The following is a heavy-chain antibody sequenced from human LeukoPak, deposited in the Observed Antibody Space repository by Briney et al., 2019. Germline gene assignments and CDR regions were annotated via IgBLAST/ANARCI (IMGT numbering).Heavy chain of an antibody. V-gene: IGHV1-18*01. D-gene: IGHD1-26*01. CDR3: AFSSYYLQGNYYYMDV. CDR2: ISAYIGNT. Sequence: ASVKVSCKASGYTFTSYGISWVRQAPGQGLEWMGWISAYIGNTNYAQKLQGRVTMTTDTSTSTAYMELRSLRSDDTAVYYCAFSSYYLQGNYYYMDVWGKGTTVTVSS. CDR1: GYTFTSYG. J-gene: IGHJ6*03.